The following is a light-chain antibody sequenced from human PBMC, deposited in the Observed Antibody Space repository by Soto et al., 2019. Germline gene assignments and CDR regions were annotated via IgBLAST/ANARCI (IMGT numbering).Light chain of an antibody. CDR1: SSDVGAYNY. J-gene: IGLJ2*01. CDR2: DVS. Sequence: QSALTQPASVSGSPGQSITISCTGTSSDVGAYNYISWYQQHPGQAPKLMIYDVSNRPSGVSDRFSGSKSGNTASLTISGLQAEDEADYYCSSYTRRSTVIFGGGTKLTVL. V-gene: IGLV2-14*03. CDR3: SSYTRRSTVI.